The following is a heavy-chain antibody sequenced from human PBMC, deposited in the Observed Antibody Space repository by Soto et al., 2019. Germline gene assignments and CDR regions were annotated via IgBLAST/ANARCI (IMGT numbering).Heavy chain of an antibody. D-gene: IGHD3-3*01. CDR3: ARDGARIAVFGVVYYFDY. Sequence: ALVTVSCKASGYTFSSHAIHWVRQAPGQRLEWMGWINAGNGDTNYSQKFQGRVAITTDTSASSAYLELSTLRSEDTAVYYCARDGARIAVFGVVYYFDYWGQGTVVTVSS. J-gene: IGHJ4*02. CDR1: GYTFSSHA. V-gene: IGHV1-3*01. CDR2: INAGNGDT.